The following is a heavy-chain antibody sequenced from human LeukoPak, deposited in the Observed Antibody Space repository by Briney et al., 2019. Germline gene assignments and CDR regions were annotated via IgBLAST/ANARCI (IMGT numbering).Heavy chain of an antibody. Sequence: ASVKVSCKVSGYTLTELSMHWVRQAPGQGLEWMGWISAYNGNTNYAQKLQGRVTMTTDTSTSTAYMELRSLRSDDTAVYYCARDFGAPPYSATRGYYMDVWGKGTTVTVSS. CDR1: GYTLTELS. D-gene: IGHD1-26*01. J-gene: IGHJ6*03. CDR3: ARDFGAPPYSATRGYYMDV. V-gene: IGHV1-18*01. CDR2: ISAYNGNT.